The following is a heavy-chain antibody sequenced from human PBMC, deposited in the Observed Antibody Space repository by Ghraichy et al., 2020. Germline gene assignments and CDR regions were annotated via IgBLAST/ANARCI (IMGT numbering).Heavy chain of an antibody. CDR1: VGSISSSIYY. CDR3: ARGLCITIFGVVKALNNGFDL. J-gene: IGHJ5*02. D-gene: IGHD3-3*01. V-gene: IGHV4-39*07. Sequence: SQTLSLTCTVSVGSISSSIYYWGWIRQPPGKGLEWIVSIYYSGSTYYNPSLKSRVTISVDTSKNQFSLKLSSVTAAATPVYYCARGLCITIFGVVKALNNGFDLWGQGTRVTVSS. CDR2: IYYSGST.